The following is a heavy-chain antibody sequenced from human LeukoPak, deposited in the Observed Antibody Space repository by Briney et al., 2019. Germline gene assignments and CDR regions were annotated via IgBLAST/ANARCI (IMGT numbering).Heavy chain of an antibody. CDR2: INHSGST. V-gene: IGHV4-34*01. Sequence: SETLSLTCGVYGGSFSGYYWSWIRQPPGKGLEWIGEINHSGSTNYNPSLKSRVTISVDTSKNLYSLKLSSVAAADTAVYYCARGNWNYVGLDYWGQGTLVTVSS. CDR3: ARGNWNYVGLDY. J-gene: IGHJ4*02. CDR1: GGSFSGYY. D-gene: IGHD1-7*01.